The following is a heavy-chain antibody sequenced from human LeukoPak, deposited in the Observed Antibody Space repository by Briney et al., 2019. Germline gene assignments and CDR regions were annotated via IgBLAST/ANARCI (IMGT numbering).Heavy chain of an antibody. J-gene: IGHJ4*02. CDR1: GGTFSSYA. D-gene: IGHD3-3*01. CDR3: ARDITIFGVALVDY. Sequence: ASVKVSCKASGGTFSSYAISWVRQAPGQGLEWMGWISAYNGNTNYAQKLQGRVTMTTDTSTSTAYMELRSLRSDDTAVYYCARDITIFGVALVDYWGQGTLVTVSS. CDR2: ISAYNGNT. V-gene: IGHV1-18*01.